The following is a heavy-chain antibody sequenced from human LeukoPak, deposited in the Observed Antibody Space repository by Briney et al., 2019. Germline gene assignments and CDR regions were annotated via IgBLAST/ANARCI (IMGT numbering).Heavy chain of an antibody. V-gene: IGHV3-49*04. Sequence: GGSLRLSCTASGFTFGDYAMSWVRQAPGKGLEWVGFIRSKAYGGTTEYAASVKGRFTISRDDSKSIAYLQMNSLKTEDTAVYYRTRDLTSFDYWGQGTLVTVSS. J-gene: IGHJ4*02. CDR3: TRDLTSFDY. D-gene: IGHD1-14*01. CDR2: IRSKAYGGTT. CDR1: GFTFGDYA.